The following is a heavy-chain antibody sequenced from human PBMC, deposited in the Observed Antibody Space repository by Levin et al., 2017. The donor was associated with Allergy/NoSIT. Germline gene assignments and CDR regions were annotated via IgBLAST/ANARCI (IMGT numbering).Heavy chain of an antibody. CDR3: ARGISRWDYYDSSGPPDY. CDR2: INPSGGST. V-gene: IGHV1-46*01. J-gene: IGHJ4*02. D-gene: IGHD3-22*01. CDR1: GYTFTSYY. Sequence: GASVKVSCKASGYTFTSYYMHWVRQAPGQGLEWMGIINPSGGSTSYAQKFQGRVTMTRDTSTSTVYMELSSLRSEDTAVYYCARGISRWDYYDSSGPPDYWGQGTLVTVSS.